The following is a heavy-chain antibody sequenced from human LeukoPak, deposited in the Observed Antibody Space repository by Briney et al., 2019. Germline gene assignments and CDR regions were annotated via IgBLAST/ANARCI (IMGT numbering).Heavy chain of an antibody. Sequence: SETLSLTCAVSGYSISSASYWGWIRQPPGKGLEWIGNIYHSGSPYYNPSLKSRVTISADTSKNQFSLKLSSVTAADTAVYYCARLSWIFMITFGGVIVTDKYYFDYWGQGTLVTVSS. CDR3: ARLSWIFMITFGGVIVTDKYYFDY. V-gene: IGHV4-38-2*01. CDR2: IYHSGSP. D-gene: IGHD3-16*02. J-gene: IGHJ4*02. CDR1: GYSISSASY.